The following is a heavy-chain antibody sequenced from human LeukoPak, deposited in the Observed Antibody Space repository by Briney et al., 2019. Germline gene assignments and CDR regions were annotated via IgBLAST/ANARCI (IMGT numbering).Heavy chain of an antibody. CDR2: IWYDGSNK. CDR3: ARLRDGGFDY. D-gene: IGHD4-17*01. CDR1: GFTFSSYG. V-gene: IGHV3-33*01. J-gene: IGHJ4*02. Sequence: GGSLRLSCAASGFTFSSYGMHWVRQGPGKGLEWVAVIWYDGSNKYYADSVKGRFTISRDNSKNTLYLQMNSLRAEDTAVYYCARLRDGGFDYWGQGTLVTVSS.